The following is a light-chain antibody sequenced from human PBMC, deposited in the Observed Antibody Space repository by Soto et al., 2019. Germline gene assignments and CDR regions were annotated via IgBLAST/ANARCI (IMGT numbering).Light chain of an antibody. CDR1: SSDVGAYNY. CDR3: SSYAHGSIYV. Sequence: QSALTQPASVSGSPGQSITISCTGSSSDVGAYNYVSWYLQHPGKAPKLLIYGVGNRPSGVSARFSGSKSDDTASLTISGLQAEDEADYYCSSYAHGSIYVFGTGTKLTVL. J-gene: IGLJ1*01. CDR2: GVG. V-gene: IGLV2-14*01.